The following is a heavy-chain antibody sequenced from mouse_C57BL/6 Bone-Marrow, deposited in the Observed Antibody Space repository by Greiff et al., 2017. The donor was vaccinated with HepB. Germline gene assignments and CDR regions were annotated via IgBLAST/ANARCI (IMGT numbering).Heavy chain of an antibody. V-gene: IGHV5-12*01. CDR1: GFTFSDYY. J-gene: IGHJ2*01. D-gene: IGHD1-1*01. CDR3: ARLDYGSSFFFDY. CDR2: ISNGGGST. Sequence: EVQLVESGGGLVQPGGSLKLSCAASGFTFSDYYMYWVRQTPEKRLEWVAYISNGGGSTYYPDTVKGRFTISRDNATNTLYLQMSRLKSEDTAMYYCARLDYGSSFFFDYWGQGTTLTVSS.